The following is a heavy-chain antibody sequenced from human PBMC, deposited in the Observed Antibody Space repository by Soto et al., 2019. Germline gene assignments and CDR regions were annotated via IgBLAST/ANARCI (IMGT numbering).Heavy chain of an antibody. D-gene: IGHD3-3*01. Sequence: GGSLRLCCAASGVTFSSYAMSWVRQAPGKGLEWVSAISGSGGSTYYADSVKGRFTISRDNSKNTLYLQMNSLRAEDTAVYYCAKDPESITIFGVVIDYYYMDVWGKGTTVTVSS. V-gene: IGHV3-23*01. CDR2: ISGSGGST. J-gene: IGHJ6*03. CDR3: AKDPESITIFGVVIDYYYMDV. CDR1: GVTFSSYA.